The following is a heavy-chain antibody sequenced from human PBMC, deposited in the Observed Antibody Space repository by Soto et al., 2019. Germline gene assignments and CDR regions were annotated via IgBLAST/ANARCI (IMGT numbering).Heavy chain of an antibody. J-gene: IGHJ4*02. CDR1: GFTFSSYA. V-gene: IGHV3-23*01. CDR3: AKGRGYSYGYGYYFDY. D-gene: IGHD5-18*01. CDR2: ISGSGGST. Sequence: EVQLLESGGGLVQPGGSLRLSCAASGFTFSSYAMSWVRQAPGKGLEWVSAISGSGGSTYYADSVKGRFTISRDNSKNPLYLQMNSLRAEDTAVYYCAKGRGYSYGYGYYFDYWGQGTLVTVSS.